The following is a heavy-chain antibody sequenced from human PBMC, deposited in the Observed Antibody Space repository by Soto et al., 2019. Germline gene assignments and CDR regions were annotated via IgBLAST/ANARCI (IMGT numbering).Heavy chain of an antibody. CDR1: GYTFTGYY. CDR2: INPNSGGT. Sequence: AASVKVSCKASGYTFTGYYMHWVRQAPGQGLEWMGWINPNSGGTNYAQKFQGRVTMTRDTSISTAYMELSRLRSDDTAVYYCAREQEGDIVLMVYAMAYFDYWGQGTLVTVSS. J-gene: IGHJ4*02. CDR3: AREQEGDIVLMVYAMAYFDY. V-gene: IGHV1-2*02. D-gene: IGHD2-8*01.